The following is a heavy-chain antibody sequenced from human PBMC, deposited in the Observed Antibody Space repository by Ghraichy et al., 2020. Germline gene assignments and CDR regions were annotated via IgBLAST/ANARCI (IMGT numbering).Heavy chain of an antibody. Sequence: GGSLRLSCAASGFTFSSYAMSWVRQAPGKGLEWVSAISGSGGSTYYADSVKGRFTISRDNSKNTLYLQMNSLRAEDTAVYYCAKQLGLDSSGYHDAFDIWGQGTMVTVSS. CDR1: GFTFSSYA. D-gene: IGHD3-22*01. CDR2: ISGSGGST. V-gene: IGHV3-23*01. CDR3: AKQLGLDSSGYHDAFDI. J-gene: IGHJ3*02.